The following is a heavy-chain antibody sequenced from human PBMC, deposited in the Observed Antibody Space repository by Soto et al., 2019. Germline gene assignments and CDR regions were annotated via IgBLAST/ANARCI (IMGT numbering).Heavy chain of an antibody. CDR3: ARRYCSSTSCGRGAKNYYYYYMDV. CDR1: GYTFTSYD. J-gene: IGHJ6*03. CDR2: MNPNSGNT. D-gene: IGHD2-2*01. V-gene: IGHV1-8*01. Sequence: GASVKVSCKASGYTFTSYDINWVRQATGQGLEWMGWMNPNSGNTGYAQKLQGRVTMTRNTSISTAYMELSSLRSEDTAVYYCARRYCSSTSCGRGAKNYYYYYMDVWGKGTTVTVSS.